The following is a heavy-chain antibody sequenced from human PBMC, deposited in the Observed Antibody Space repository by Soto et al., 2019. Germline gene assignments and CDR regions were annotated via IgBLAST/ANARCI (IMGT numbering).Heavy chain of an antibody. D-gene: IGHD5-12*01. CDR2: IIPIFGTT. CDR3: AKDGGRDGYFGNWFDP. CDR1: GGTFSNYA. Sequence: QVQLVQSEAEVKKPGSSVKVSCKASGGTFSNYAITWVRQAPGQGLEWMGGIIPIFGTTNYAQKFQGRVTITADESTTTAYMELSSLRSEDTAVYYCAKDGGRDGYFGNWFDPWGQGTLVTVSS. V-gene: IGHV1-69*12. J-gene: IGHJ5*02.